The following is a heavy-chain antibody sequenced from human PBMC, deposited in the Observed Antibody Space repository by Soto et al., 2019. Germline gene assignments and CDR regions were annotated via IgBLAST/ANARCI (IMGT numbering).Heavy chain of an antibody. Sequence: GGSLRLSWAASGFTVSSNYMSWVRQAPGKGLEWVSVIYSGGSTYYADSVKGRFTISRDNSKNTLYLQMNSLRAEDTAVYYCARGQTIFGVGSSYYYYYGMDVWGQGTTVTVSS. CDR2: IYSGGST. CDR3: ARGQTIFGVGSSYYYYYGMDV. D-gene: IGHD3-3*01. V-gene: IGHV3-66*01. J-gene: IGHJ6*02. CDR1: GFTVSSNY.